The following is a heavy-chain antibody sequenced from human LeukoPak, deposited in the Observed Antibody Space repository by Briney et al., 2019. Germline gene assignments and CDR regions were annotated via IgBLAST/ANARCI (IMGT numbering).Heavy chain of an antibody. CDR3: ALTLKLEDAFDI. Sequence: GGSLRLSCAASGFTVSSSYMSWVRQAPGKGLEWVSVFYAGGSTYYGDSVKGRFTISRDNSKNTLYLQMHSLRAEDTAVYYCALTLKLEDAFDIWGQGTMVTVSS. V-gene: IGHV3-53*01. CDR1: GFTVSSSY. J-gene: IGHJ3*02. D-gene: IGHD1-26*01. CDR2: FYAGGST.